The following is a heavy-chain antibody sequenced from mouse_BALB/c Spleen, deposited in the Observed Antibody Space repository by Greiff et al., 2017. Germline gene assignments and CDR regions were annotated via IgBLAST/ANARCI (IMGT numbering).Heavy chain of an antibody. J-gene: IGHJ1*01. CDR3: ARDYRYEYFDV. Sequence: VQLQQPGAELVMPGASVKMSCKASGYTFTDYWMHWVKQRPGQGLEWIGAIDTSDSYTSYNQKFKGKATLTVDESSSTAYMQLSSLTSEDSAVYYCARDYRYEYFDVWGAGTTVTVSS. V-gene: IGHV1-69*01. CDR1: GYTFTDYW. D-gene: IGHD2-14*01. CDR2: IDTSDSYT.